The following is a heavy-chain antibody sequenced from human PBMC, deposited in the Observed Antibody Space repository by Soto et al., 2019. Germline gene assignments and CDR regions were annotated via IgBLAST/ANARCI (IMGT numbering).Heavy chain of an antibody. V-gene: IGHV3-21*01. CDR2: ISSSSSYI. Sequence: GGSLRLSCAASGFTFSSYSMNWVRQAPGKGLEWVSSISSSSSYIYYADSVKGRFTISRDNAKNSLYLQMNSLRAEDTAVYYCAREMLDYGDYVSGMDVWGQGTTVTVSS. J-gene: IGHJ6*02. CDR3: AREMLDYGDYVSGMDV. CDR1: GFTFSSYS. D-gene: IGHD4-17*01.